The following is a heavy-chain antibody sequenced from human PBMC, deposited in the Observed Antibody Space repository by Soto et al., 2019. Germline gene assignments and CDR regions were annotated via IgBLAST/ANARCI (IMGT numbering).Heavy chain of an antibody. Sequence: EVQLVESGGGLVQPGGSLRLSCAASGFTFSSYGMNWVRQAPGKGLEWVSYISSSSSTIYYADSVKGRFTISRDNAKNSLYLQMNSLRAEDTAVYYCARRAGSSWYEGYYFDYWGQGTLVTVSS. CDR3: ARRAGSSWYEGYYFDY. J-gene: IGHJ4*02. CDR1: GFTFSSYG. V-gene: IGHV3-48*01. D-gene: IGHD6-13*01. CDR2: ISSSSSTI.